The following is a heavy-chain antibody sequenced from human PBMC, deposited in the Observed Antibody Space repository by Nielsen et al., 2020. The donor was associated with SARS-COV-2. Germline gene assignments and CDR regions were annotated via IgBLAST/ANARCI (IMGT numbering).Heavy chain of an antibody. J-gene: IGHJ4*02. CDR2: ISGSGGST. CDR1: GFTFSSYA. Sequence: GESLKISCAASGFTFSSYAMSWVRQAPGKGLEWVSAISGSGGSTSYADSVKGRFTISRDNAKNTLYLQMNSLRAEDTAVYYCARVGNYYGSGSYFYWGQETLVTVSS. V-gene: IGHV3-23*01. CDR3: ARVGNYYGSGSYFY. D-gene: IGHD3-10*01.